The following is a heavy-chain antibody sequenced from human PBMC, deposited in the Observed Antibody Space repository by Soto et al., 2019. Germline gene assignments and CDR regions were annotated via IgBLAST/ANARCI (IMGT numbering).Heavy chain of an antibody. CDR2: IIPIFGTA. CDR3: ARYPAAGTGP. CDR1: GGTFSSYA. J-gene: IGHJ5*02. Sequence: SVKVSCKASGGTFSSYAISWVRQAPGQGLEWMGGIIPIFGTANYAQKFQGRVTITRDTSASTAYMELSSLRSEDTAVYYCARYPAAGTGPWGQGTLVTVSS. V-gene: IGHV1-69*05. D-gene: IGHD6-13*01.